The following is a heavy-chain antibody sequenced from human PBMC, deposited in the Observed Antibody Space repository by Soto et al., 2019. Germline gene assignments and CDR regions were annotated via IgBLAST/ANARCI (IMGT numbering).Heavy chain of an antibody. Sequence: QVQLVESGGGVVQPGRSLRLSCAASGFTFSSYAMHWVRQAPGKGLEWVAVISYDGSNKYYADSVKGRFTISRDNSKNSLYLQMNSLRAEDTAVYYCARDLSGELYYFDYWGQGTLVTVSS. V-gene: IGHV3-30-3*01. D-gene: IGHD3-10*01. CDR3: ARDLSGELYYFDY. J-gene: IGHJ4*02. CDR1: GFTFSSYA. CDR2: ISYDGSNK.